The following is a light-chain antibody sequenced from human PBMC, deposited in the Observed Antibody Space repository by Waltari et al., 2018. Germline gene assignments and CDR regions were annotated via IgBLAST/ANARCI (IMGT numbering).Light chain of an antibody. CDR3: QAWDSSTVV. V-gene: IGLV3-1*01. CDR2: QDS. CDR1: KLGAKY. J-gene: IGLJ2*01. Sequence: SYELTQPPSVSVSPGQTASITCSGDKLGAKYVSWYQLKPGQSPVLVIYQDSQRPSGIPERFSGSNAGNTATLTISGTQAMDEADYDCQAWDSSTVVFGGGTKLTVL.